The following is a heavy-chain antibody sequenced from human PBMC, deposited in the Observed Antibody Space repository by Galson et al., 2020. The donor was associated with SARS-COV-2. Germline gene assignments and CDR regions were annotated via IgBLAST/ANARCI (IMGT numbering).Heavy chain of an antibody. Sequence: GGSLRLSCAVSRFTFRTYAMTWVRQAPGKGLEWVSSVGGGGGGPFYADSVRGRFTISRDNLRNTLFLQMNSLRVEDTAIYYCVAPKPYGTTWFGRIGDWGQGTVVTVSS. CDR3: VAPKPYGTTWFGRIGD. V-gene: IGHV3-23*01. J-gene: IGHJ4*02. CDR2: VGGGGGGP. D-gene: IGHD3-10*01. CDR1: RFTFRTYA.